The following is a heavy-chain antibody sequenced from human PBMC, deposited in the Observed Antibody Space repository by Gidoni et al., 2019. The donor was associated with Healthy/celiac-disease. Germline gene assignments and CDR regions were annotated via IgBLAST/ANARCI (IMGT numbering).Heavy chain of an antibody. J-gene: IGHJ4*02. D-gene: IGHD3-3*01. CDR2: ISYDGSNK. Sequence: QVQLVESGGGVVQPGRSLRPSCAPSRLTFSSSGMHWVRQAPGQGLVWVAVISYDGSNKNYGDSVKGRFTISRDNSKNTLYLKMNSLRAEDTAVYYCAKDSDFWSGYTDYWGKGTLVTVSS. CDR1: RLTFSSSG. V-gene: IGHV3-30*18. CDR3: AKDSDFWSGYTDY.